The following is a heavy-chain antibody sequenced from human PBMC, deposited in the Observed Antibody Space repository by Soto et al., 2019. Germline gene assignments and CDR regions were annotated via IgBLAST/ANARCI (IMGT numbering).Heavy chain of an antibody. J-gene: IGHJ4*02. CDR2: INHSGSA. CDR1: GESFSGYS. D-gene: IGHD1-26*01. V-gene: IGHV4-34*01. CDR3: ARGLISGSHYSGGWYYFDS. Sequence: SETLCLTCAVAGESFSGYSWTWIRQTPGKGLQWIGQINHSGSASYNPSLKSRVTISVHTSNSQFSLELSSVTAADTAVYYCARGLISGSHYSGGWYYFDSWGQGTQVTVSS.